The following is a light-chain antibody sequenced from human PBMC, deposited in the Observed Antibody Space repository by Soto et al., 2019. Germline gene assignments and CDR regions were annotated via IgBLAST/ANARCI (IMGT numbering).Light chain of an antibody. Sequence: EIVLTQSPGTLSLSPGERAPLSCRASQSVSSNLAWYQQKPGQAPRLLIYGASTRATGIPARFSGSGSGTEFTLTISSLQSEDFAVYYCQQYNNWPPVTFGQGTKVDI. J-gene: IGKJ1*01. V-gene: IGKV3-15*01. CDR2: GAS. CDR1: QSVSSN. CDR3: QQYNNWPPVT.